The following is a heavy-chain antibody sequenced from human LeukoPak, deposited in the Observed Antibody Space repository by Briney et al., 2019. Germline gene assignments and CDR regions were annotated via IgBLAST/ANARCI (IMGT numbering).Heavy chain of an antibody. J-gene: IGHJ4*02. CDR2: IYYSGST. CDR3: ARVRNIAAAGTLYFDY. D-gene: IGHD6-13*01. CDR1: GGSISSSSYY. Sequence: PSETLSLTCTVSGGSISSSSYYWGWIRQPPGKGLEWIGSIYYSGSTYYNPSLKSRVTISVDTSKNQFSLKLSSVTAADTAVYYCARVRNIAAAGTLYFDYWGQGTLVTVSS. V-gene: IGHV4-39*07.